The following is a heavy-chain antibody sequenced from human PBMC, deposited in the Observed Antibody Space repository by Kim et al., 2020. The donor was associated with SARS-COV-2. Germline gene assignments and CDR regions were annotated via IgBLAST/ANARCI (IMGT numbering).Heavy chain of an antibody. J-gene: IGHJ4*02. D-gene: IGHD1-26*01. V-gene: IGHV3-74*03. CDR1: GFTFSGYW. CDR2: IKNDGSRP. CDR3: ARDLWAAGDY. Sequence: GGSLRLSCVGSGFTFSGYWMHWVRQAPGKGLVWVSRIKNDGSRPTYADSVKGRFTMSRDDARNTLYLQMNSLGAEDTGVYYCARDLWAAGDYWGQGTLVTVSS.